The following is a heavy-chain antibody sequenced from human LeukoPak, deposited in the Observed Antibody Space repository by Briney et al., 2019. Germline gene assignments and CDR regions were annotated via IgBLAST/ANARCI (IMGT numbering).Heavy chain of an antibody. CDR3: ARESGSGSYSKDYYYYGMDV. CDR1: GGTFSSYA. CDR2: IMPIFGTA. Sequence: EASVKVSCKASGGTFSSYAISWVRQAPGQGLEWMGGIMPIFGTANYAQKFQGRVTITADESTSTAYMELSSLRSEDTAVYYCARESGSGSYSKDYYYYGMDVWGQGTLVTVSS. D-gene: IGHD3-10*01. J-gene: IGHJ6*02. V-gene: IGHV1-69*13.